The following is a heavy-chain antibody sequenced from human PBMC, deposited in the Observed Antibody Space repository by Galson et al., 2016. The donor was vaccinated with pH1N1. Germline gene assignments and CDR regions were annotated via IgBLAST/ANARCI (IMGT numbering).Heavy chain of an antibody. J-gene: IGHJ6*01. V-gene: IGHV1-2*06. CDR3: ARELYGGFQQPSYYDTGLAV. CDR1: GYRFSGYD. CDR2: INPSSGGT. Sequence: SVKVSCKASGYRFSGYDIHWVRQAPGQGLEWMGRINPSSGGTKFAQKFQGRVILTRDTSITTAYMEVDALSSDDAAVYYCARELYGGFQQPSYYDTGLAVWGQGTTVTVSS. D-gene: IGHD4/OR15-4a*01.